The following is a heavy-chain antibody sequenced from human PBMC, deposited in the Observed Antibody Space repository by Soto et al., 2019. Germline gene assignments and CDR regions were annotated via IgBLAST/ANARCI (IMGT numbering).Heavy chain of an antibody. Sequence: LRLSCAASGFTFSSYGMHWVRQAPGKGLEWVAVISYDGSNKYYADSVKGRFTISRDNSKNTLYLQMNSLRAEDTAVYYCAKDVFLQFRGYSYGAFYYYYGMDVWGQGTTVTVSS. J-gene: IGHJ6*02. CDR3: AKDVFLQFRGYSYGAFYYYYGMDV. CDR1: GFTFSSYG. D-gene: IGHD5-18*01. CDR2: ISYDGSNK. V-gene: IGHV3-30*18.